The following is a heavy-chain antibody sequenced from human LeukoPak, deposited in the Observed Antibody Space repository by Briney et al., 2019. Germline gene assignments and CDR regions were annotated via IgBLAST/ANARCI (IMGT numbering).Heavy chain of an antibody. CDR1: GGSITGYY. CDR3: ARVSYDILTGYYRSLDY. V-gene: IGHV4-34*01. D-gene: IGHD3-9*01. Sequence: SETLSLTCTVSGGSITGYYWSWVRQSPGKGLEWIGEINHSGSTNYNPSLKSRVTISVDTSKNQFSLKLSSVTAADTAVYYCARVSYDILTGYYRSLDYWGQGTLVTVSS. CDR2: INHSGST. J-gene: IGHJ4*02.